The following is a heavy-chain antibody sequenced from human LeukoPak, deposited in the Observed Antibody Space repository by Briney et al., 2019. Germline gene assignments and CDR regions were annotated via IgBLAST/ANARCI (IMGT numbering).Heavy chain of an antibody. Sequence: GGSLRLSCAASGFSFSTYWMGWVRQAPGKGLEWVAVVSYDGSNKYYADSVKGRFTISRDNSKNTLYLQMNSLRAEDTAVYYCAKDPTTVIPTAPDYWGQGTLGTVSS. D-gene: IGHD4-11*01. J-gene: IGHJ4*02. V-gene: IGHV3-30*18. CDR1: GFSFSTYW. CDR3: AKDPTTVIPTAPDY. CDR2: VSYDGSNK.